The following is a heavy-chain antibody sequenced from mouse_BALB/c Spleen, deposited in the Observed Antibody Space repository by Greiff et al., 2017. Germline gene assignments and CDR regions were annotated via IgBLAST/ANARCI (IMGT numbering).Heavy chain of an antibody. CDR3: ARWEITGDAMDY. CDR1: GYTFTSYN. D-gene: IGHD2-4*01. J-gene: IGHJ4*01. V-gene: IGHV1-12*01. Sequence: QVQLQQPGAELVKPGASVKMSCKASGYTFTSYNMHWVKQTPGQGLEWIGAIYPGNGDTSYNQKFKGKATLTADKSSSTAYMQLSSLTSEDSAVYYCARWEITGDAMDYWGQGTSVTVSS. CDR2: IYPGNGDT.